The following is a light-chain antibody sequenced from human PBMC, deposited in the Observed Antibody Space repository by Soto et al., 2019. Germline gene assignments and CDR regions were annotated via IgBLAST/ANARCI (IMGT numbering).Light chain of an antibody. CDR1: SSNIGAGYD. CDR2: GNS. CDR3: QSYDSSLSGSKV. J-gene: IGLJ3*02. Sequence: QSVLTQPPSVSGAPGQRVTISCTGSSSNIGAGYDVHWYQQLPGTAPKLLIYGNSNRPSGVPDRFSGSKSGTSASLAITGLQAEDEGDYYCQSYDSSLSGSKVFGGGTKRTVL. V-gene: IGLV1-40*01.